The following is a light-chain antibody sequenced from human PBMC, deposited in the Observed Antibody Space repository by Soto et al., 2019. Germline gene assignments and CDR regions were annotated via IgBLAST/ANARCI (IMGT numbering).Light chain of an antibody. CDR2: GAS. CDR1: QSVSSSY. CDR3: QQYGSSPTST. V-gene: IGKV3-20*01. J-gene: IGKJ1*01. Sequence: EIVLTQSPGTLSLSPGERATLSCRASQSVSSSYLAWYQQKPGQAPRLLIYGASSRATGIPDRFSGSGSGTDFTLTISRLEPEDFAVYYCQQYGSSPTSTFGQGPK.